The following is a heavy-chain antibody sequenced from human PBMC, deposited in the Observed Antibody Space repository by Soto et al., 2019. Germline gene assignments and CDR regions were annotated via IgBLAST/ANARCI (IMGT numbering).Heavy chain of an antibody. Sequence: SETLSLTCTVSGGSISISDHYWNWIRQHPWKGLEWIGYIYYSGSTYYNPSLESRITISVDTPKNQFSLKLSSVSAADTAVYYCARGKMATSQGWKLYFDYWGRGXLVTVYS. CDR1: GGSISISDHY. D-gene: IGHD5-12*01. CDR3: ARGKMATSQGWKLYFDY. V-gene: IGHV4-31*03. CDR2: IYYSGST. J-gene: IGHJ4*02.